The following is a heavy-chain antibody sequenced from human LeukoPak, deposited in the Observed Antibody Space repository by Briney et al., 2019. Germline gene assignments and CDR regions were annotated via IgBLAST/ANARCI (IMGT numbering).Heavy chain of an antibody. CDR3: ARLRAILEWLYYYYGMDV. CDR2: INHSGST. Sequence: PSETLSLTCAVYGGSFSGYYWSWIRQPPGMGLEWIGEINHSGSTNYNPSLKSRVTISVDTSKNQFSLKLSSVTAADTAVYYCARLRAILEWLYYYYGMDVWGQGTTVTVSS. CDR1: GGSFSGYY. D-gene: IGHD3-3*01. J-gene: IGHJ6*02. V-gene: IGHV4-34*01.